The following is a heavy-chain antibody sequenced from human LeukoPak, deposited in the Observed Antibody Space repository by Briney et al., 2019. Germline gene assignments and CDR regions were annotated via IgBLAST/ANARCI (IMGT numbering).Heavy chain of an antibody. CDR2: NHYSRST. CDR1: GGSFSGYY. D-gene: IGHD4-17*01. V-gene: IGHV4-34*01. J-gene: IGHJ4*02. CDR3: ARGRRTVTTVHFDY. Sequence: PSETLSPTCAVYGGSFSGYYWSWIRQPAGKGREWNGYNHYSRSTNYNPSLKSRVTISVDTSKNQFSLKRGAVTAADTAVYYCARGRRTVTTVHFDYWGQGTLVTVSS.